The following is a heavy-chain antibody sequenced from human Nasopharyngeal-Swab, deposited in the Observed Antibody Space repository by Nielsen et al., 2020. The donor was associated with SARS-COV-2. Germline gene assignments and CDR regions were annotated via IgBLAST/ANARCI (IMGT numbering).Heavy chain of an antibody. Sequence: WILQPPGKGLEWVANIKQDGSEKYYVDSVKGRFTISRDNAKNSLYLQMNSLRAEDTAVYYCARDLLLKPFYFDYWGQGTLVTVSS. CDR2: IKQDGSEK. V-gene: IGHV3-7*01. J-gene: IGHJ4*02. D-gene: IGHD2-15*01. CDR3: ARDLLLKPFYFDY.